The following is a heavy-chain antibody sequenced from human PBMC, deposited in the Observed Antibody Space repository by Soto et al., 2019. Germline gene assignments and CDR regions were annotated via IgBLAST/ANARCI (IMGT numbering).Heavy chain of an antibody. V-gene: IGHV4-34*01. Sequence: QVQLQQWGAGLLKPSETLSLTCAVYGGSFSDHYWTWIRQPPGKGLEWIGEINHSGSTNFTPSLKSRVTKSVDSSKNQVSLRLSSVTAADTAMYYCARGVFNHPPHYYYGLDVWGQGTTVTVSS. CDR2: INHSGST. D-gene: IGHD1-20*01. J-gene: IGHJ6*02. CDR1: GGSFSDHY. CDR3: ARGVFNHPPHYYYGLDV.